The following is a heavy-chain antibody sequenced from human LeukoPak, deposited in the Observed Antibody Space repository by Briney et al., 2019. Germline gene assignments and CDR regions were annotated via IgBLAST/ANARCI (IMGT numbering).Heavy chain of an antibody. D-gene: IGHD3-22*01. V-gene: IGHV3-23*01. CDR2: ISGSGGST. Sequence: GGSLRLSCAASGFTFSSYAMSWVRQAPGKGLEWVSAISGSGGSTYHADSVKGRFTISRDNSKNTLYLQMNSLRAEDTAVYYCAADSSGANWFDPWGQGTLVTVSS. CDR3: AADSSGANWFDP. CDR1: GFTFSSYA. J-gene: IGHJ5*02.